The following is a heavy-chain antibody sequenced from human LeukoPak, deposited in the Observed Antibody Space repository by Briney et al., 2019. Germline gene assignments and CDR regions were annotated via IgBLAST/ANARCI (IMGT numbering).Heavy chain of an antibody. CDR1: GYTFTSYD. CDR2: MNPNSGNT. Sequence: ASVKVSCKASGYTFTSYDINWVRQATGQGLEWMGWMNPNSGNTGYAQKFQGRVTITRNTSISTAYMELSSLRSEDTAVYYCAIKASPSDAFDIWDQGTMVTVSS. J-gene: IGHJ3*02. V-gene: IGHV1-8*03. CDR3: AIKASPSDAFDI. D-gene: IGHD2-21*01.